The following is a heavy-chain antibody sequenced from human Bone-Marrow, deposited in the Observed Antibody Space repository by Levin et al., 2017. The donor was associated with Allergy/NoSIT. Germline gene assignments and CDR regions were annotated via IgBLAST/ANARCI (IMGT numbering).Heavy chain of an antibody. CDR3: AKRSPSLSSVTTGFDN. D-gene: IGHD4-11*01. CDR2: IFGDGSNT. J-gene: IGHJ4*02. Sequence: GGSLRLSCVASGFTFSNFAMSWVRQAPGKGLEWVSAIFGDGSNTYYADSVKGRFTISRDNSKNTLYMQMNSLRAEDTAVYYCAKRSPSLSSVTTGFDNWGQGTLVTVSS. V-gene: IGHV3-23*01. CDR1: GFTFSNFA.